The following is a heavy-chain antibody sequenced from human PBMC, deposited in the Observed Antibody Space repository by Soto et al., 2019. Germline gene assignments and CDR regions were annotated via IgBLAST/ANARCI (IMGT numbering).Heavy chain of an antibody. V-gene: IGHV3-30-3*01. CDR3: ARGLVVTAKGWFDL. CDR2: VSYDGNRK. CDR1: GFTFSSYS. D-gene: IGHD2-21*02. Sequence: QVQLVQSGGGVVQPGRSLRIPCEASGFTFSSYSMNWVRQTPGKGLEWVAVVSYDGNRKYYADSVKGRFTISRDNAKNTLYLQMDNLRIEDTAVYYCARGLVVTAKGWFDLWGQGTLVTVSP. J-gene: IGHJ5*02.